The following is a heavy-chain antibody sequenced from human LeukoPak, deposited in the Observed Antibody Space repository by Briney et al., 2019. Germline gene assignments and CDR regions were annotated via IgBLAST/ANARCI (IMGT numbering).Heavy chain of an antibody. CDR2: ISYDGSNK. J-gene: IGHJ4*02. V-gene: IGHV3-30-3*01. CDR3: ARDAEGDSSGYSTYFDY. D-gene: IGHD3-22*01. Sequence: GGSLRLSCAASGFTFSSYAMHWVRQAPGKGLEWVAVISYDGSNKYYADSVKGRFTISRDNSKNTLYLQMNSLRAEDTAVYYCARDAEGDSSGYSTYFDYWGQGTLVTVSS. CDR1: GFTFSSYA.